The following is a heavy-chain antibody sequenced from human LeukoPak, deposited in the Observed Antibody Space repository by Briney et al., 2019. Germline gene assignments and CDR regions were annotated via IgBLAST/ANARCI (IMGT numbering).Heavy chain of an antibody. Sequence: GGSLRLSCAASGFIFSNYGMIWVRQAPGEGREGVSVISGSGGSTLYADSVKGRFNISRDNPKNTLYLQVKRLIGKQTSVYYCEKARDCSSTRCYGDFAYWGQGTLAPVS. CDR2: ISGSGGST. V-gene: IGHV3-23*01. CDR3: EKARDCSSTRCYGDFAY. J-gene: IGHJ4*02. CDR1: GFIFSNYG. D-gene: IGHD2-2*01.